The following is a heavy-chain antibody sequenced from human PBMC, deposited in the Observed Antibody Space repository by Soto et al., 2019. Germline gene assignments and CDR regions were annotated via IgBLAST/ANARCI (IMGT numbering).Heavy chain of an antibody. CDR3: ARFPIVVVPAAALDNWFDP. CDR1: GFSLSTSGVG. D-gene: IGHD2-2*01. CDR2: IYWDDDK. J-gene: IGHJ5*02. Sequence: GSGPTLVNPTQTLTLTCTFSGFSLSTSGVGVGWIRQPPGKALECLALIYWDDDKRYSPSLKSRLTITKDTSKNQVVLTMTNMDPVDTATYYCARFPIVVVPAAALDNWFDPWGQGTLVTVSS. V-gene: IGHV2-5*02.